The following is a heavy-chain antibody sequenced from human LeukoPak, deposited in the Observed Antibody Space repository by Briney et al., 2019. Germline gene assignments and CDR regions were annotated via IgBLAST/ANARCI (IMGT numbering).Heavy chain of an antibody. CDR3: ARYYDFWSGHKTIDY. Sequence: ASVKVSCKASGYTFTGYYMHWVRQAPGQGLEWMGWINPNSGGTNYAQKFQGRVTMTRDTSISTAYMELSRLRSDDTAVYYCARYYDFWSGHKTIDYWGQGTLVTVSS. CDR1: GYTFTGYY. CDR2: INPNSGGT. V-gene: IGHV1-2*02. J-gene: IGHJ4*02. D-gene: IGHD3-3*01.